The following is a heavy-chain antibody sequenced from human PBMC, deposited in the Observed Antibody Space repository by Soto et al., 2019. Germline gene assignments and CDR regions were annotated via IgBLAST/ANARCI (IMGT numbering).Heavy chain of an antibody. J-gene: IGHJ4*02. CDR3: ARATSGYDHYVDT. D-gene: IGHD5-12*01. CDR2: INWNSGSR. Sequence: EVQLMESGGGVVRPGGSLRLSCTASGFNFDEYGMTWVRQAPGKGLEWVSGINWNSGSRGYADSVKGRFTISRDNLQNSLFLEMNSLRAEDTAFYYCARATSGYDHYVDTWGQGTLVTVSS. V-gene: IGHV3-20*04. CDR1: GFNFDEYG.